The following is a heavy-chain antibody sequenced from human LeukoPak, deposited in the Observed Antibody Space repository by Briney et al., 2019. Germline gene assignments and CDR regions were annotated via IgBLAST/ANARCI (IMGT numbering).Heavy chain of an antibody. V-gene: IGHV4-34*01. J-gene: IGHJ4*02. CDR1: GETFNDQY. D-gene: IGHD3-10*01. CDR3: GRGEVRGVIDH. CDR2: IRQGGST. Sequence: SETLSLTCAVFGETFNDQYWSWIRQPPGKALEWIGEIRQGGSTNYHPSFKSRLTTSVDTSRNQFSLHLRSVTAADTAVYYCGRGEVRGVIDHWGQGTLVTVS.